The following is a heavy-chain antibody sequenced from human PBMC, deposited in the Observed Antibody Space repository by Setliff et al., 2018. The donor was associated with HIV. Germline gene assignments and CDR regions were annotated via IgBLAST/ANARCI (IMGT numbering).Heavy chain of an antibody. CDR2: ISSYNGNT. V-gene: IGHV1-18*01. Sequence: ASVKVSCKASGYNFSSNGISWVRQAPGQGLEWMGWISSYNGNTKYAQKVQDRVTMTKDTSTSTAYMELRSLRSDDTAVYYCARGGDYPRFIDYWGQGTLVTVSS. CDR1: GYNFSSNG. CDR3: ARGGDYPRFIDY. J-gene: IGHJ4*02. D-gene: IGHD4-17*01.